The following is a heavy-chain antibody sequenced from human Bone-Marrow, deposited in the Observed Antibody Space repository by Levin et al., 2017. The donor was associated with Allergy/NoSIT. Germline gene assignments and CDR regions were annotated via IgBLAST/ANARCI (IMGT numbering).Heavy chain of an antibody. Sequence: GESLKISCTASGFTFSNYGMSWVRQAPGKGLEWVSSFTDTGGTYYADSVKGRFTISRDNSRNTLYLQMNSLRAEDTAIYSCAKDLGRSNGWTNPAYDDYWGQGTLVTVSS. D-gene: IGHD6-19*01. CDR2: FTDTGGT. V-gene: IGHV3-23*01. J-gene: IGHJ4*02. CDR3: AKDLGRSNGWTNPAYDDY. CDR1: GFTFSNYG.